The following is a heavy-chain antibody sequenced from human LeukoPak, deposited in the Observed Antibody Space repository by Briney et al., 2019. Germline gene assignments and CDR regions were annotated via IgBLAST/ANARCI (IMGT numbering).Heavy chain of an antibody. CDR3: ASPSHFTSDSCQKYFDY. Sequence: PSETLSLTCTVSGDSISSISHYWGWSRQPPGKGLEWIGSIFYGGNIYYNPSLKSRLTISIDTSRNQFSLKLSSVTAAATGVYYCASPSHFTSDSCQKYFDYWGQGTLVTVSS. D-gene: IGHD2-2*01. CDR1: GDSISSISHY. J-gene: IGHJ4*02. V-gene: IGHV4-39*01. CDR2: IFYGGNI.